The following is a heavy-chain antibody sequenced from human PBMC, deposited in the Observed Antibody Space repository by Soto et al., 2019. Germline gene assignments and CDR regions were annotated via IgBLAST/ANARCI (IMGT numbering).Heavy chain of an antibody. D-gene: IGHD2-15*01. V-gene: IGHV3-23*01. CDR1: GFTFSSYG. J-gene: IGHJ4*02. Sequence: EVQLLESGGGLVQPGGSLRLSCAASGFTFSSYGMSWVRQAPGKGLEWVSDISVSGGSTYYADTVKGRFTISRDNSKNTLYMQMNSLIAEDPAVYYCAKGRLRPGAYDYWVQGTLVTVS. CDR3: AKGRLRPGAYDY. CDR2: ISVSGGST.